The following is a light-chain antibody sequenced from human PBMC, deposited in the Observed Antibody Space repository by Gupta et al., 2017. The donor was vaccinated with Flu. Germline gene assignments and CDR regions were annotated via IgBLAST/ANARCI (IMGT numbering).Light chain of an antibody. V-gene: IGLV7-43*01. CDR3: LLYCCGAWV. CDR2: NIT. CDR1: TGAVTSGYY. Sequence: QTVVTQEPSLTVSPGGTVTLTCACSTGAVTSGYYPHWFRQKPGPTPRALIYNITHKAAPTPGRFSSYLLGVKAALTLSGVQAEADDEYYCLLYCCGAWVFGGGTKLTVL. J-gene: IGLJ3*02.